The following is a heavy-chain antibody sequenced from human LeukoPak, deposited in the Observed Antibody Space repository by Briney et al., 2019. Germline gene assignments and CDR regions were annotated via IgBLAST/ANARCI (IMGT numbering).Heavy chain of an antibody. J-gene: IGHJ5*02. CDR1: GFTFSSYE. V-gene: IGHV3-48*03. Sequence: HPGGSLRLSCAASGFTFSSYEMNWVRQAPGKGLEWVSYISRSGSAIYYADSVKGRFTISRDNAKNSLYLQMNSLRAEDTAVYYCARGYVDTPMLTWGQGTLVTVSS. CDR3: ARGYVDTPMLT. D-gene: IGHD5-18*01. CDR2: ISRSGSAI.